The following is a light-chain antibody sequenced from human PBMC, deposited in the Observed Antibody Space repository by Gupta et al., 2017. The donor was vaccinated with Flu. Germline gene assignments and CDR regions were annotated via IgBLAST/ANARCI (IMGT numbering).Light chain of an antibody. CDR1: QSIEGY. V-gene: IGKV1-39*01. CDR2: AAS. Sequence: SSLSASVGDRVTITCRASQSIEGYLNWYKQKPGKAPKLLIYAASSWVSGVPSRFSGNGSGKDFTLTISSRQPEDFASYDCQQNYSDPPWTFGQGTRVEIK. CDR3: QQNYSDPPWT. J-gene: IGKJ1*01.